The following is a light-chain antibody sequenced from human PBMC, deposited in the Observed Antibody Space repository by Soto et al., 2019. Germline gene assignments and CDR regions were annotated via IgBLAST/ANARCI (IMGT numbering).Light chain of an antibody. V-gene: IGKV3-11*01. CDR3: QQRSNWPPT. CDR1: QSVSSY. CDR2: DAS. J-gene: IGKJ3*01. Sequence: EILFTQSPATLSLSPGERATLNCRASQSVSSYLAWYQQTNGQAPRILIYDASNRDTGIPARFSGSGSGTDFTLTISRLEPEDFEVYYCQQRSNWPPTFGPGTKVDIK.